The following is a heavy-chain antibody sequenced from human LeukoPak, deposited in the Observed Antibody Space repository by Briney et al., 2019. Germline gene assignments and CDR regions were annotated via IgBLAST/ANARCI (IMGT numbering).Heavy chain of an antibody. CDR2: FNHRGST. Sequence: SSETLSLTCAVYGGSFSGYYWSWLRQPPGKGLEWIGEFNHRGSTNYNTSLKSRVTIPVDPSKNQFVLKLGSVTGPDPAVYYCASSPRGCCGGGSCYSAGTYYFDYWGQGTLVTVSS. CDR1: GGSFSGYY. CDR3: ASSPRGCCGGGSCYSAGTYYFDY. J-gene: IGHJ4*02. V-gene: IGHV4-34*01. D-gene: IGHD2-15*01.